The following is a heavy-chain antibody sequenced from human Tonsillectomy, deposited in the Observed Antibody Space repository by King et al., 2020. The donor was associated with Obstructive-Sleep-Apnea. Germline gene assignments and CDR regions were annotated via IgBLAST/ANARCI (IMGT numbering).Heavy chain of an antibody. CDR1: GGSFSGYY. J-gene: IGHJ5*02. Sequence: VQLQQWGAGLLKPTETLSLTCAVYGGSFSGYYWSWIRQPPGKGREDIGEINNSGSTNYNPSLKSRVTISVDTSKNQFSLKLSSVTAADTAVYYCARLQLGSGRSWFDPWGQGALVTVSS. V-gene: IGHV4-34*01. CDR3: ARLQLGSGRSWFDP. CDR2: INNSGST. D-gene: IGHD3-10*01.